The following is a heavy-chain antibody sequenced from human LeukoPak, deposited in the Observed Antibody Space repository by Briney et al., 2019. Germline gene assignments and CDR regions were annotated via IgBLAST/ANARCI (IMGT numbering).Heavy chain of an antibody. D-gene: IGHD3-22*01. CDR1: GGSFSGYY. J-gene: IGHJ4*02. CDR2: INHSGST. Sequence: PSETLSLTCAVYGGSFSGYYWSWIRQPPGKGLEWIGEINHSGSTNYNPSLKSLVTISVDTSKSQFSLKLNSMTAADTAVYYCARGAQTYYDKAPVDYWGQGTLVTVSS. CDR3: ARGAQTYYDKAPVDY. V-gene: IGHV4-34*01.